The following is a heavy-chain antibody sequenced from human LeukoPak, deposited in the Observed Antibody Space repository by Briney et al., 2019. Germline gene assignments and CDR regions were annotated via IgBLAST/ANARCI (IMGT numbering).Heavy chain of an antibody. D-gene: IGHD4-17*01. CDR1: GGSFSGYY. CDR3: ARGRGYGEGY. Sequence: SETLSLTCAVYGGSFSGYYWSWIRQPPGKGLEWIGEINHSGSTNYNPSLKSRVTISVDTSKNQFPLKLSSVTAADTAVYYCARGRGYGEGYWGQGTLVTVSS. V-gene: IGHV4-34*01. J-gene: IGHJ4*02. CDR2: INHSGST.